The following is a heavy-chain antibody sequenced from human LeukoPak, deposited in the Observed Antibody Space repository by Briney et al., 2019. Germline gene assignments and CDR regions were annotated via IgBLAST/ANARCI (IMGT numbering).Heavy chain of an antibody. CDR2: IYTSGST. J-gene: IGHJ4*02. Sequence: SQTLSLTCSVSGGSICSGSYYRSSTRQPAGKGLEWIGRIYTSGSTNYNPSLKSRVTISVDTSKNQFSLKLSSVTAADTAVYYCARDLIGPYYFDYWGQGTLVTVSS. V-gene: IGHV4-61*02. CDR3: ARDLIGPYYFDY. CDR1: GGSICSGSYY.